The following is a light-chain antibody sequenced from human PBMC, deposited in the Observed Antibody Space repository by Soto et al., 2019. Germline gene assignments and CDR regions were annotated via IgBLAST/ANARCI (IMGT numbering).Light chain of an antibody. V-gene: IGKV2-28*01. Sequence: DIVMTQSPLSLPVSPGEPASISCRSSQSLLQTNGNNYLDWYLQKAGQSPQLLIYLGSNRASGVPDRFSGSGSGTDFTLKISRVEAEDVGVYYCMQALQTPITFGQGTRLEI. J-gene: IGKJ5*01. CDR2: LGS. CDR3: MQALQTPIT. CDR1: QSLLQTNGNNY.